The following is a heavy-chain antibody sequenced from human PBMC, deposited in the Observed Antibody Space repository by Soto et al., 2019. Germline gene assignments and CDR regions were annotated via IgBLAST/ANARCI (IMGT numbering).Heavy chain of an antibody. J-gene: IGHJ4*02. D-gene: IGHD6-6*01. CDR2: IYSGGST. CDR1: GFTVSSNY. V-gene: IGHV3-53*04. CDR3: AIASEASIAARPPYFDY. Sequence: EVQLVESGGGLVQPGGSLRLSCAASGFTVSSNYMSWVRQAPGKGLEWVSVIYSGGSTYYADSVKGRFTISRHNSKNTLYLQMNSLRAEDTAVYYCAIASEASIAARPPYFDYWGQGTLVTVSS.